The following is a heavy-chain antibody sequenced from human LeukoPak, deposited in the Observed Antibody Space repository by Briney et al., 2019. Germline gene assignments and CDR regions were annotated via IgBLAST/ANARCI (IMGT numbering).Heavy chain of an antibody. V-gene: IGHV4-61*02. CDR1: GGSISSGNYF. CDR2: IYTSGST. CDR3: ARDLYDSSGYTENWFDP. J-gene: IGHJ5*02. Sequence: PSETLSLTCTVSGGSISSGNYFWSWIRQPAGKGLEWIGRIYTSGSTNYNPSLKSRITISRDTSRSQFSLQLSSVTAADTAVYYCARDLYDSSGYTENWFDPWGQGTLVTVSS. D-gene: IGHD3-22*01.